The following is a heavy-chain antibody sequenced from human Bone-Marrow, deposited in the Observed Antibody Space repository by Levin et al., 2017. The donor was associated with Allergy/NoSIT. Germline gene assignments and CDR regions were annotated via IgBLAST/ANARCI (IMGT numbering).Heavy chain of an antibody. CDR2: IRSKANSYAT. CDR1: GFTFSGSA. D-gene: IGHD2-2*01. Sequence: GESLKISCAASGFTFSGSAMHWVRQASGKGLEWVGRIRSKANSYATAYAASVKGRFTISRDDSKNTAYLQMNSLKTEDTAVYYCTTPIIPDIVVASGYFDYWGQGTLVTVSS. V-gene: IGHV3-73*01. J-gene: IGHJ4*02. CDR3: TTPIIPDIVVASGYFDY.